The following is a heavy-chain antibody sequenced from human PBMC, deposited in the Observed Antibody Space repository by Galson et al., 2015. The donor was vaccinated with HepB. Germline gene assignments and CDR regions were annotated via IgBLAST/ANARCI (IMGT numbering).Heavy chain of an antibody. Sequence: SVKVSCKASGYTFTSYGINWVRQAPGQGLEWMGWIRVYNGNTNYTQKIQGRVIMTTDTSTSTAYMELRSLTYDDTAVYYCARDKHQLWFAPRSIDFWGQGTLVTIPS. CDR2: IRVYNGNT. CDR1: GYTFTSYG. CDR3: ARDKHQLWFAPRSIDF. J-gene: IGHJ4*02. D-gene: IGHD3-22*01. V-gene: IGHV1-18*01.